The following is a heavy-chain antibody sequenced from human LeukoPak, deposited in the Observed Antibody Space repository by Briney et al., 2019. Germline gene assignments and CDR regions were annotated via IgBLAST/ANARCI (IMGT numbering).Heavy chain of an antibody. V-gene: IGHV4-34*01. J-gene: IGHJ3*02. CDR3: ARNWGWIVVVPAAIRRVTDAFDI. Sequence: SETLSLTCAVYGGSFSGYYWSWIRQPPGKGLEWIGEINHSGSTNYNPSLKSRVTISVDTSKNQFSLKLSSVTAADTAVYYSARNWGWIVVVPAAIRRVTDAFDIWGQGTMVTVSS. CDR1: GGSFSGYY. D-gene: IGHD2-2*02. CDR2: INHSGST.